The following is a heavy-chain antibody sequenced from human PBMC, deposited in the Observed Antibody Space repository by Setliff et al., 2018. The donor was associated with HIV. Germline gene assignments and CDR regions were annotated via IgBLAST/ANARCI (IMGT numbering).Heavy chain of an antibody. V-gene: IGHV4-30-2*01. J-gene: IGHJ1*01. CDR2: ISQSGSA. CDR3: ARGPYYYNSSGQISAEYFQH. CDR1: GGSIRSSGYS. D-gene: IGHD3-22*01. Sequence: SETLSLTCAVSGGSIRSSGYSWSWIRQPPGKGLEWIGYISQSGSAYYNPSLKSRVTISVDRSKNQFSLKLSSVTAADTAVYYCARGPYYYNSSGQISAEYFQHWGQGTLVTVSS.